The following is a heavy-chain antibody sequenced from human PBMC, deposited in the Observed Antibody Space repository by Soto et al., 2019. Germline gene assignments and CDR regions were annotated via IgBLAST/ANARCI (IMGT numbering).Heavy chain of an antibody. J-gene: IGHJ6*02. CDR1: GGSFSGYY. CDR2: INHSGST. CDR3: ARSYYDSSGYYWYYYYGMDV. Sequence: SSETLSLTCAVYGGSFSGYYWSWIRQPPGKGLEWIGEINHSGSTNYNPSLKSRVTISVDTSKNQFSLKLSSVTAADTAVYYCARSYYDSSGYYWYYYYGMDVWGQGTRVTVSS. V-gene: IGHV4-34*01. D-gene: IGHD3-22*01.